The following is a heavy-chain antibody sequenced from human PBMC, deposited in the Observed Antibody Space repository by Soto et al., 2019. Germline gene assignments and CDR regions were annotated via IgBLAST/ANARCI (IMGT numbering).Heavy chain of an antibody. CDR1: GVTFSSYG. CDR2: IWYDGSNK. CDR3: ARYFQVVPAAKYYYYGMDV. Sequence: PGGSLRLCCAASGVTFSSYGMHWVRQAPGKGLEWVAVIWYDGSNKYYADSVKGRFTISRDNSKNTLYPQMNSLRAEDTAVYYCARYFQVVPAAKYYYYGMDVWGQGTTVTVSS. V-gene: IGHV3-33*01. D-gene: IGHD2-2*01. J-gene: IGHJ6*02.